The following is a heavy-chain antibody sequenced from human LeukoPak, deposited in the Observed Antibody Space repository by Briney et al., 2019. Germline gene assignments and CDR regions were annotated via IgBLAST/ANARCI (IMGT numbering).Heavy chain of an antibody. D-gene: IGHD2-15*01. J-gene: IGHJ4*02. V-gene: IGHV4-59*01. Sequence: SETLSPTCTVSGGSISSYYWTWIRQPPGKRLEWTGYIYYSGSTNYNPSLKSRVTISLDTSKNQFSLKLTSVTAADTAVYYCAREYCSSSSCYFDYWGQGTLVTVSS. CDR3: AREYCSSSSCYFDY. CDR1: GGSISSYY. CDR2: IYYSGST.